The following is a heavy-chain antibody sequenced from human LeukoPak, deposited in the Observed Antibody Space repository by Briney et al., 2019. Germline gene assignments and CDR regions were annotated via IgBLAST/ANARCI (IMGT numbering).Heavy chain of an antibody. CDR1: GYTFTGYY. CDR2: INPNSGGT. J-gene: IGHJ4*02. V-gene: IGHV1-2*04. CDR3: ARGRIVVVPAATPAYYFDY. Sequence: ASVKVSCKASGYTFTGYYMHWVRQAPGQVLEWMGWINPNSGGTNYAQKFQGWVTMTRDTSISTAYMELSRLRSDDTAVYYCARGRIVVVPAATPAYYFDYWGQGTLVTVSS. D-gene: IGHD2-2*01.